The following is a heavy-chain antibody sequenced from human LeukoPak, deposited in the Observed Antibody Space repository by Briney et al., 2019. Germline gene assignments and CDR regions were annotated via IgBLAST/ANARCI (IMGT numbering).Heavy chain of an antibody. Sequence: GASVKVSCKASGYTFTSCYMHWVRQAPGQGLEWMGWINPDNGGTNYAQKFQGRVTMTRDMSISTAYMALSRLRSDDTAVYYCARDPSDSGYDYLYYFDYWGQGTLVTVSS. CDR2: INPDNGGT. CDR3: ARDPSDSGYDYLYYFDY. D-gene: IGHD5-12*01. CDR1: GYTFTSCY. V-gene: IGHV1-2*02. J-gene: IGHJ4*02.